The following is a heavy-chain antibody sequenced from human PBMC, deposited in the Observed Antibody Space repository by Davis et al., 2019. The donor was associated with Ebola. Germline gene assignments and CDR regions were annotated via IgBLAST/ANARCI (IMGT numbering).Heavy chain of an antibody. CDR2: ISGSGRT. J-gene: IGHJ4*02. CDR1: DASISGHF. Sequence: ESLKISCTVSDASISGHFWNWFRQPPGKGLEWIGFISGSGRTSYNPSLKSRVTISADKSKNQFSLNLSSVTAADTAMYFCSRFGAGAYWGQGTLVTVSS. CDR3: SRFGAGAY. V-gene: IGHV4-59*11. D-gene: IGHD4/OR15-4a*01.